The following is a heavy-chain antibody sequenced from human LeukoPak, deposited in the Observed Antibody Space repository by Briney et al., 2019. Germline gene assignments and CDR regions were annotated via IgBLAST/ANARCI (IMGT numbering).Heavy chain of an antibody. CDR3: ARNKIAVTVTGFFDF. V-gene: IGHV4-59*13. J-gene: IGHJ4*02. CDR1: GGSISSYF. CDR2: IYYSGRT. D-gene: IGHD6-19*01. Sequence: AETLSLTCTVSGGSISSYFWSWIRQSPGKGLEWIAYIYYSGRTNYNPSHKSRGPISVDTSKNQFPLKLSSVTAADTAVYFCARNKIAVTVTGFFDFWGQGTLVPVSS.